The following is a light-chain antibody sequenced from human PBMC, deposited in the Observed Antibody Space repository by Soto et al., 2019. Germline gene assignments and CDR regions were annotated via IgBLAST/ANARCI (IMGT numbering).Light chain of an antibody. J-gene: IGKJ2*01. Sequence: DFVMTQTPDSLAVSLGERATINCKSSPSVLSSSNNKNYLAWYQQKPGQPPRLLIYWASTRDSGVPDRFSGSGSGTDFSLTISSLQAEDVAVYYCQQYYSTPYTFGHGTKLEIK. CDR1: PSVLSSSNNKNY. CDR3: QQYYSTPYT. CDR2: WAS. V-gene: IGKV4-1*01.